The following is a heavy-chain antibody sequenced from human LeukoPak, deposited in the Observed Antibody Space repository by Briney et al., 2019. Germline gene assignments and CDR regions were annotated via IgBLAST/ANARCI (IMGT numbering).Heavy chain of an antibody. D-gene: IGHD4-17*01. CDR1: GGSISSSSYY. J-gene: IGHJ5*02. CDR3: AASGGYGPVP. Sequence: NPSETLSLTCTVSGGSISSSSYYWGWIRQPPGKGLEWIGSIYYSGSTYYNPSLKSRVTISVDTSKNQFSLKLSSVTAADTAVYYCAASGGYGPVPWGQGTLVTVSS. V-gene: IGHV4-39*07. CDR2: IYYSGST.